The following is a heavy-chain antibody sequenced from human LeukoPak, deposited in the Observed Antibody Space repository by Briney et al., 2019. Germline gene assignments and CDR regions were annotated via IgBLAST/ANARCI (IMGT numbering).Heavy chain of an antibody. J-gene: IGHJ4*02. D-gene: IGHD5-24*01. CDR3: ARLQRWLLDY. CDR1: GGSISSYY. Sequence: PSETLSLTCTVSGGSISSYYWSWIRQPPGKGLEWIGYIYYSGSTNYNPSLKSRVTISVDTSKTQFSLKLSSVTAADTAVYYCARLQRWLLDYWGQGTLVTVSS. CDR2: IYYSGST. V-gene: IGHV4-59*08.